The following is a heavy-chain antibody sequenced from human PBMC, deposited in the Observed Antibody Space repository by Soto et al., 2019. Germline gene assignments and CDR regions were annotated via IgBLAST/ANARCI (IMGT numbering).Heavy chain of an antibody. Sequence: QVQLVQSGAEVKKPGSSVKVSCKASGGTFSSYTISWVRQAPGQGLEWMGRIIPILGIAKYAQKLQGRVTSTAEKSTSTAYMELSSLRSEDTAVYYCASLPVADGAFEIWGQGTMVTVSS. CDR2: IIPILGIA. J-gene: IGHJ3*02. D-gene: IGHD6-19*01. V-gene: IGHV1-69*02. CDR1: GGTFSSYT. CDR3: ASLPVADGAFEI.